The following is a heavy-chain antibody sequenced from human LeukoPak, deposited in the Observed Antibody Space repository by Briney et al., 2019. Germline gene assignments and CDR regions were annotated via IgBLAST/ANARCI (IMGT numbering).Heavy chain of an antibody. CDR2: IYYSGST. CDR3: ARDIFGEGPDY. J-gene: IGHJ4*02. Sequence: SETLSLTCTVSGGSISSYYWSWIRQPPGKGLEWIGYIYYSGSTNYNPSLKSRVTISVDTSKNQFSLKPSSVTAADTAVYYCARDIFGEGPDYWGQGTLVTVSS. V-gene: IGHV4-59*01. D-gene: IGHD3-10*02. CDR1: GGSISSYY.